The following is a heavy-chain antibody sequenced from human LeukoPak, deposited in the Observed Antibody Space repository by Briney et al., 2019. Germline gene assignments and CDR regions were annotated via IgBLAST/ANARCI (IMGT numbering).Heavy chain of an antibody. J-gene: IGHJ4*02. Sequence: SQTLSLTCTVSGDSISSGIHYWSWIRQPAGKGLEWIGRIYTSGSTNYNPSLKSRVTISLDTSKNQFSLNLSSVTAADAALYYCARDKAAADRSLDYWGQGTLVTISS. CDR3: ARDKAAADRSLDY. CDR1: GDSISSGIHY. V-gene: IGHV4-61*02. CDR2: IYTSGST. D-gene: IGHD6-13*01.